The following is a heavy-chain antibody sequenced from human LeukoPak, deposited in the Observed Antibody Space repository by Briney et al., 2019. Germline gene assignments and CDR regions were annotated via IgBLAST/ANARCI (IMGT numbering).Heavy chain of an antibody. V-gene: IGHV1-2*02. CDR3: ARDHGELPFYFDY. CDR2: IIPNNGGT. D-gene: IGHD1-26*01. Sequence: GASVKVSCKASGYTFTGYYMHWVRQAPGQGLEWMGWIIPNNGGTNYAQKFQGRVTMTRDTSISTAYMEVSRLRYDDTAVYYCARDHGELPFYFDYWGQGTLVTVSS. CDR1: GYTFTGYY. J-gene: IGHJ4*02.